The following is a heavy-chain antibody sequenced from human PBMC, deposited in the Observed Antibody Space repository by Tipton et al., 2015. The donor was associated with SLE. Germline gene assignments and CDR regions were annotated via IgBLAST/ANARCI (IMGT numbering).Heavy chain of an antibody. D-gene: IGHD2-15*01. CDR2: INRDGAT. CDR1: GGSFSTYY. Sequence: TLSLTCAVSGGSFSTYYWSWIRQFPGKGLEWIGEINRDGATKYNPSLKSRVTISVDTSKNQFSLKLSSVTAADTALYYCARGSVVADDFWGQGTLVTVSS. V-gene: IGHV4-34*01. CDR3: ARGSVVADDF. J-gene: IGHJ4*02.